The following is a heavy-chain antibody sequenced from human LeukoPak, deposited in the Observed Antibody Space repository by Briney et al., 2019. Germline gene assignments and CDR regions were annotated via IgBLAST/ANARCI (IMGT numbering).Heavy chain of an antibody. J-gene: IGHJ3*02. CDR2: IYSGGST. V-gene: IGHV3-66*01. D-gene: IGHD5-12*01. CDR1: GFTVSSNY. CDR3: AREGSSGYRDAFDI. Sequence: GGSLRLSCAASGFTVSSNYMSWVRQAPGKGLEWVSVIYSGGSTYYADSVKGRFTISRDNSKNTLYLKMNSLRAEDTAVYYCAREGSSGYRDAFDIWGQGTMVTVSS.